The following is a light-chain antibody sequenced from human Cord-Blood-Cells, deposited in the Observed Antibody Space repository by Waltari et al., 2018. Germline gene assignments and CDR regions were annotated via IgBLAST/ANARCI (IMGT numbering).Light chain of an antibody. CDR1: NGINFGTYR. Sequence: HAVLAQPSSLSASPAASASLTSTLRNGINFGTYRIDWYQQKPGRTHHYLLRYKSDTDNQERCGVHSRFSRPNDVSANAGILLISERQSEHEDYYYCMIWHSSASVFGGGTKLTVL. CDR2: YKSDTDN. CDR3: MIWHSSASV. J-gene: IGLJ3*02. V-gene: IGLV5-45*02.